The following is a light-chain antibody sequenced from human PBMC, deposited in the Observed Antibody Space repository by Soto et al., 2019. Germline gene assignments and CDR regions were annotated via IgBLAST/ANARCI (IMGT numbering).Light chain of an antibody. V-gene: IGKV1-5*01. CDR1: QSISSW. CDR2: DAS. Sequence: QMSQSPATLSASVGDRVTITCRASQSISSWLAWYQQKPGKAPKLLIYDASSLESGVPSRFSGSGSGTEFTLTISSLQPDDFATYYCQQYNSYSYTFGQGTKVDIK. J-gene: IGKJ2*01. CDR3: QQYNSYSYT.